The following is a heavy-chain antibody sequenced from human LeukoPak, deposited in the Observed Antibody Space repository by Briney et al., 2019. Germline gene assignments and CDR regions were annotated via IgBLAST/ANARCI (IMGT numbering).Heavy chain of an antibody. CDR1: GFTFSSYW. CDR3: ARTNVYGYDY. V-gene: IGHV3-7*03. J-gene: IGHJ4*02. Sequence: GGSLRLSCVASGFTFSSYWMTWVRLAPGKGLEWVVNINQDGSQKKYVDSVKGRFTISRDNAKNSLYLQMNSLRAEDTAVYYCARTNVYGYDYWGQGTLVTVSS. CDR2: INQDGSQK. D-gene: IGHD5-18*01.